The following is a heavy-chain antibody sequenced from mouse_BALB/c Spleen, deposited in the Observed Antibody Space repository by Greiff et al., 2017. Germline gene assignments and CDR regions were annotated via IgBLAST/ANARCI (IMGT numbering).Heavy chain of an antibody. D-gene: IGHD2-3*01. CDR1: GFTFTDYY. Sequence: VQLKESGGGLVQPGGSLRLSCATSGFTFTDYYMSWVRQPPGKALEWLGFIRNKANGYTTEYSASVKGRFTISRDNSQSILYLQMNTLRAEDSATYYCARDENDGYPFAYWGQGTLVTVSA. CDR3: ARDENDGYPFAY. V-gene: IGHV7-3*02. CDR2: IRNKANGYTT. J-gene: IGHJ3*01.